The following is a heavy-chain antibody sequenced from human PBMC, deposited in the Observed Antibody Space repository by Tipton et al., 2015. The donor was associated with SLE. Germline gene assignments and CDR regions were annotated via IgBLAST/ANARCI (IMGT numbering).Heavy chain of an antibody. J-gene: IGHJ3*02. V-gene: IGHV1-2*02. CDR3: ARGHWGPHDACDI. Sequence: QSGAEVKKPGASVKVSCKASGYTFTGYYLHWVRQAPGQGLEWMGWINPNSGDTNDAQKFQGRVSTTRDTSINTVYMELRDLTYDDTAVYFCARGHWGPHDACDIWGQGTTVTVSS. CDR1: GYTFTGYY. D-gene: IGHD7-27*01. CDR2: INPNSGDT.